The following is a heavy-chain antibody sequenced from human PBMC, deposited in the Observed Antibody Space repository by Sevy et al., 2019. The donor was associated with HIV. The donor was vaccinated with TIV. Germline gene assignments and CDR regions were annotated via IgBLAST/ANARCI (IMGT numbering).Heavy chain of an antibody. D-gene: IGHD6-13*01. CDR2: IVVGSGNT. V-gene: IGHV1-58*01. J-gene: IGHJ3*02. Sequence: ASVKVSCKASGFTFTSSAVQWVRQARGQRLEWIGWIVVGSGNTNYAQKFQERVTITRDVSTSTAYMELSSLRSEDTAVYYCAADRVAAAGIGAFDIWGQGTMVTVSS. CDR1: GFTFTSSA. CDR3: AADRVAAAGIGAFDI.